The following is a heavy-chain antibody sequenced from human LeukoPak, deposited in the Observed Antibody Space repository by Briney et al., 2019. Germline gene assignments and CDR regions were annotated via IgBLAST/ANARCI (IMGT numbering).Heavy chain of an antibody. J-gene: IGHJ4*02. D-gene: IGHD5-24*01. CDR3: ASMLRDGYPY. Sequence: SETLSLTCAVYGGSFSGYYWSWIRQPPGKGLEWIGEINHSGSTNYNPSLKSRVTISVDTSKNQFSLKLSSVTAADTAVYYCASMLRDGYPYWGQGTLVTVSS. V-gene: IGHV4-34*01. CDR1: GGSFSGYY. CDR2: INHSGST.